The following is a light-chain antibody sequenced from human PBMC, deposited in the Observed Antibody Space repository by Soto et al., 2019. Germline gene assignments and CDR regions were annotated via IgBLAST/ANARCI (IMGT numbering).Light chain of an antibody. Sequence: DIQMTQSPSTLSGSVGDRVTITCRASQTFGSWLAWYQQKPGKAPKLLIYKASTLKSGVPSRFSGSGSGTEFTLTISSLQPDDFATYYCQHYNSYSEAFGQGTKVDIK. CDR2: KAS. J-gene: IGKJ1*01. V-gene: IGKV1-5*03. CDR1: QTFGSW. CDR3: QHYNSYSEA.